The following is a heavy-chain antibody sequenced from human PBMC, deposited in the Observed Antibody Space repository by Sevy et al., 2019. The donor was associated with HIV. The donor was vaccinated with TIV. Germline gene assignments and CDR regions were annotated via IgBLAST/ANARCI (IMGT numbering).Heavy chain of an antibody. CDR2: ISRCGSTI. D-gene: IGHD3-22*01. J-gene: IGHJ5*02. CDR3: ARENTMIEEPGWFDP. CDR1: GFTFSDYY. V-gene: IGHV3-11*01. Sequence: GGSLRLSCAASGFTFSDYYMSWIRQAPGKGLEWVSYISRCGSTINYEDSVKGRFTISRDNAKNSLYLQINSLRAEDTAVYYCARENTMIEEPGWFDPWGQGTLVTVSS.